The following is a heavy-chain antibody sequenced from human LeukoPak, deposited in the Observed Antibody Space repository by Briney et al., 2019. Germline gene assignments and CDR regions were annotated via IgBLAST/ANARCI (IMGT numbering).Heavy chain of an antibody. V-gene: IGHV4-59*01. CDR1: GGSISSYY. D-gene: IGHD2-2*01. CDR2: IYYNGRT. Sequence: SETLSLTCAASGGSISSYYWSWIRQSPGRGLEYIGHIYYNGRTDYNPSLKSRVTISVDTSRNQFSLKLNSVTAADTAAYFCARWYCSRGTCYYLDYWGQGTLVTVSS. J-gene: IGHJ4*02. CDR3: ARWYCSRGTCYYLDY.